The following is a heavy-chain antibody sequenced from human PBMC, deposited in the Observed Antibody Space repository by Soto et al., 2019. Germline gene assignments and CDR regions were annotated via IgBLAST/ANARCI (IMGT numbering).Heavy chain of an antibody. Sequence: QVQLVQSGAEVKKPGSSVKVSCEASGGTFSSYAISWVRQAPGQGLEWMGGIIPIFGTANYAQKFQGRVTITADESTSTAYMELSSLRSEDTAVYYCARDQVQKGIAVAGSDYWGQGTLVTVSS. D-gene: IGHD6-19*01. V-gene: IGHV1-69*01. CDR1: GGTFSSYA. J-gene: IGHJ4*02. CDR3: ARDQVQKGIAVAGSDY. CDR2: IIPIFGTA.